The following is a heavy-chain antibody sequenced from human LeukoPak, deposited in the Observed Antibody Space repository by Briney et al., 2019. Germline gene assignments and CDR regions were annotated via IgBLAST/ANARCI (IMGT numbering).Heavy chain of an antibody. CDR1: GFTFSSYE. V-gene: IGHV3-48*03. J-gene: IGHJ4*02. CDR2: ISDSGTTI. Sequence: GGSLRLSCAASGFTFSSYEMNWVRQAPGKELEWVSYISDSGTTIYYADSAKGRFTISRDNAKNSLYLQMNSLRAEDTAVYYCARDRSPTDYSAIIFDYWGQGTLVTVSS. D-gene: IGHD4-11*01. CDR3: ARDRSPTDYSAIIFDY.